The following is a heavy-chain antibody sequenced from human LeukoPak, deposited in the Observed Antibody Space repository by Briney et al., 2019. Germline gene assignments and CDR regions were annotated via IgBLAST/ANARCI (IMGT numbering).Heavy chain of an antibody. V-gene: IGHV3-30*18. CDR2: ISYDGSNK. J-gene: IGHJ4*02. CDR3: AKVGSYHDFDY. D-gene: IGHD3-22*01. CDR1: GFTFSSYA. Sequence: GGSLRLSRAASGFTFSSYAMHWVRQAPGKGLEWVALISYDGSNKYYADSVKGRFTVSRDNSKNTLFLQMNSLRAEDTAVYYCAKVGSYHDFDYWGQGTLVTVSS.